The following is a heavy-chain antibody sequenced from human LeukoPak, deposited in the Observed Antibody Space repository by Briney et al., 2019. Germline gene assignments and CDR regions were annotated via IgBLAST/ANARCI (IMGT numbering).Heavy chain of an antibody. CDR3: ARDLTGSSGWFDY. V-gene: IGHV4-59*12. CDR2: IYYSGST. CDR1: GGSISSYY. D-gene: IGHD6-19*01. Sequence: SETLSLTCTVSGGSISSYYWSWIRQPPGKGLEWIGYIYYSGSTNYNPSLKSRVTISVDTSKNQFSLKLSSVTAADTAVYYCARDLTGSSGWFDYWGQGTLVTVSS. J-gene: IGHJ4*02.